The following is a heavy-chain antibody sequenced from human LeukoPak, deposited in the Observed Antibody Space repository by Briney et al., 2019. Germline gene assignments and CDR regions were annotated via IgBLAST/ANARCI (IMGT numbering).Heavy chain of an antibody. J-gene: IGHJ6*02. CDR2: IIPILGIA. V-gene: IGHV1-69*04. D-gene: IGHD3-22*01. CDR1: GDTFSFYA. Sequence: SVKVSCKAYGDTFSFYALSWVRQAPGQGLEWMGRIIPILGIANYAQKFQGRVTITADKSTSTAYMELSSLRSEDTAVYYCARLHYYDSSGYYPHFYYYYGMDVWGQGTTVTVSS. CDR3: ARLHYYDSSGYYPHFYYYYGMDV.